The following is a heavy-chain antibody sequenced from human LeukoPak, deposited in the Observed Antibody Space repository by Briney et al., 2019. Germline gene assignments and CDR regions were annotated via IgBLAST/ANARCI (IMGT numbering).Heavy chain of an antibody. CDR3: AGAWSVFDY. Sequence: PGGSLRLSCAASGFTFSDYYMSWIRQAPGKGLEWVSYISSSSYINYADSVKGRFTISRDNAKNSLYLQMNSLRAEDTAVYYCAGAWSVFDYWGQGTLVTVSS. J-gene: IGHJ4*02. V-gene: IGHV3-11*06. CDR2: ISSSSYI. CDR1: GFTFSDYY. D-gene: IGHD6-19*01.